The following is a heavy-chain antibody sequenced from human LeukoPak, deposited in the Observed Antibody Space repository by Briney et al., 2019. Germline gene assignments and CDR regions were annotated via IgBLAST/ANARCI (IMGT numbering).Heavy chain of an antibody. CDR2: INPNNGGT. J-gene: IGHJ3*02. CDR1: GYTFTSYG. Sequence: ASVKVSCKASGYTFTSYGISWVRQAPGQGLEWMGWINPNNGGTYFAQKFQGRVTLTRDTSISTASMELSSLRSDDTAVYYCARGGIAGGRSDAFDIWGQGTMVTVSS. D-gene: IGHD1-26*01. CDR3: ARGGIAGGRSDAFDI. V-gene: IGHV1-2*02.